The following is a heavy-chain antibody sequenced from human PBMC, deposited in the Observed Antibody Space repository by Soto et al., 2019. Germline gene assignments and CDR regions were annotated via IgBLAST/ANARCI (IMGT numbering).Heavy chain of an antibody. CDR2: ISGSGGST. CDR1: GFTFSSYA. CDR3: AKEEGYSSGWTEIDY. V-gene: IGHV3-23*01. D-gene: IGHD6-19*01. J-gene: IGHJ4*02. Sequence: EVQLLDSGGGLVQPGGSLRLSFAASGFTFSSYAMSWVRQAPGKGLEWVSGISGSGGSTYYADSVKGRFTISRDNSKNTLYLQMNSLRAEDTAVYYCAKEEGYSSGWTEIDYWGQGTLVTVSS.